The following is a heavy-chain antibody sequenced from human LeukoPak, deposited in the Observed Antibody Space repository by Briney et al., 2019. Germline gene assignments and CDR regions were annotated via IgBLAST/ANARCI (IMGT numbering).Heavy chain of an antibody. D-gene: IGHD6-13*01. V-gene: IGHV4-39*01. CDR2: IYYSGST. CDR1: GGSISSSSYY. J-gene: IGHJ4*02. Sequence: SETLSLTCTVSGGSISSSSYYWGWIRQPPGKGLEWIGSIYYSGSTYYDPSLKSRVTISVDTSKNQFSLKLSSVTAADTAVYYCARHTQRITGYSSLPDYWGQGTLVTVSS. CDR3: ARHTQRITGYSSLPDY.